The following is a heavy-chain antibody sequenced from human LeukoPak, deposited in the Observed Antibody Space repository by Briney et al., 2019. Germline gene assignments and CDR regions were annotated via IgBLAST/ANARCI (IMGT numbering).Heavy chain of an antibody. D-gene: IGHD1-20*01. J-gene: IGHJ5*02. Sequence: PGGSLRLSCEGSAFIFSGHWMNWVRQTPGKGLEWVASIKEDGSERQYVDSVKGRFSISRDNTKGSLFLQLNSLRAEDTAVYYCARERGITASTDWFDPWGRGTLVTVSS. V-gene: IGHV3-7*01. CDR3: ARERGITASTDWFDP. CDR2: IKEDGSER. CDR1: AFIFSGHW.